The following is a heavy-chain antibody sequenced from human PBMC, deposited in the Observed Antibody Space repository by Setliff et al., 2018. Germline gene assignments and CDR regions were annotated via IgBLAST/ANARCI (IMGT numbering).Heavy chain of an antibody. J-gene: IGHJ4*02. D-gene: IGHD2-21*02. CDR2: IGHTGSI. Sequence: ETLSLTCTVSGYSISSGYIWGWIRQPPGKGLEWVGNIGHTGSINYNPSLKSRLTISRDTSKNQVSLKLNSVTATDTTVYYCARDLGHGGDSDYWGQGILVTVSS. CDR1: GYSISSGYI. V-gene: IGHV4-38-2*02. CDR3: ARDLGHGGDSDY.